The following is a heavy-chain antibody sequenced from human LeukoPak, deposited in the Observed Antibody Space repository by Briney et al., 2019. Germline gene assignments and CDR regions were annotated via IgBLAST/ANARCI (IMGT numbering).Heavy chain of an antibody. D-gene: IGHD5-24*01. Sequence: SETLSLTCTVFGGSISSYYWSWIRQPPGMGLEWIGSIFYSGRTYFNPSLKSRVTISVDTSKNQFSLRLSSVTAADTAVYYCARHEEEDGYNAKTLDYWGQGALVTVSS. CDR1: GGSISSYY. CDR3: ARHEEEDGYNAKTLDY. CDR2: IFYSGRT. V-gene: IGHV4-39*01. J-gene: IGHJ4*02.